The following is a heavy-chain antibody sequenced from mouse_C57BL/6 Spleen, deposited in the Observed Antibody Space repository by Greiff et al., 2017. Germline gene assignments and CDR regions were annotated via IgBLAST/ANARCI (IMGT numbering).Heavy chain of an antibody. Sequence: QVQLQQSGAELVRPGTSVQVSCKASGYAFTNYLIEWVKQRPGQGLEWIGVINPGSGGTNYNEKFKGKATLTAAKSSSTAYMQLSSLTSEGSAVYFCASGTTVVATGGDLEVWGTGTTVTVSS. CDR3: ASGTTVVATGGDLEV. D-gene: IGHD1-1*01. CDR2: INPGSGGT. V-gene: IGHV1-54*01. CDR1: GYAFTNYL. J-gene: IGHJ1*03.